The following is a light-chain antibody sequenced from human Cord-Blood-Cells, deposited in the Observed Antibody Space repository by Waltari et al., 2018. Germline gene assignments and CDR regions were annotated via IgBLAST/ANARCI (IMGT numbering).Light chain of an antibody. CDR2: GNG. Sequence: QSVLTQPPSVSGAPGQRVTIPCTGSSSNIGAGYDVHWYQQLPGTAPKLLIYGNGNRPSGFPDRFSVSKSVTSASLAITGLQAEDEADYYCQSYDSSLGGSVVFGGGTKLTVL. V-gene: IGLV1-40*01. J-gene: IGLJ2*01. CDR1: SSNIGAGYD. CDR3: QSYDSSLGGSVV.